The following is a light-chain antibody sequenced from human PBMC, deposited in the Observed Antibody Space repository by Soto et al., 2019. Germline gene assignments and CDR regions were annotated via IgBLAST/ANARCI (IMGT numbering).Light chain of an antibody. CDR2: EVS. CDR3: SSYTSSSTWL. CDR1: SSDVGGYNY. V-gene: IGLV2-14*01. Sequence: QSALTQPASVSGSPGQSITISCTGTSSDVGGYNYVSWYQQHPGKAPKLMSYEVSNRPSGVSNRFSGSKSGNTASLTISGLQAEDEADYYCSSYTSSSTWLFGGGTKLTVL. J-gene: IGLJ3*02.